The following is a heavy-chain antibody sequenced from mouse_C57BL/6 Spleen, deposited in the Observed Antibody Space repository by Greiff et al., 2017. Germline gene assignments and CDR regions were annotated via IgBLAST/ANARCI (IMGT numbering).Heavy chain of an antibody. CDR2: IDPSDSYT. CDR1: GYTFTSYW. CDR3: AREGDYYGSSKYFDV. D-gene: IGHD1-1*01. J-gene: IGHJ1*03. V-gene: IGHV1-69*01. Sequence: QVQLQQPGAELVMPGASVKLSCKASGYTFTSYWMHWVKQRPGQGLEWIGEIDPSDSYTNYNQQFKGKSTLTVDKSSSTAYMQLSSLTSEDSAVYYCAREGDYYGSSKYFDVWGTGTTVTVSS.